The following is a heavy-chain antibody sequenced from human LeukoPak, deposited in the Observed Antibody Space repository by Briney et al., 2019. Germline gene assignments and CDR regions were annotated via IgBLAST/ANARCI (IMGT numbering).Heavy chain of an antibody. CDR3: ARGYSVREDY. V-gene: IGHV3-74*01. Sequence: GGSLRLSCAASGFTFSSYWMHWVRQAPEKGLVWVSRINSDGSSTNYADSVKGRFTISRDNAKNTLYLQMNSLRAEDTAVYYCARGYSVREDYWGQGTLVTVSS. J-gene: IGHJ4*02. CDR2: INSDGSST. CDR1: GFTFSSYW. D-gene: IGHD3-10*02.